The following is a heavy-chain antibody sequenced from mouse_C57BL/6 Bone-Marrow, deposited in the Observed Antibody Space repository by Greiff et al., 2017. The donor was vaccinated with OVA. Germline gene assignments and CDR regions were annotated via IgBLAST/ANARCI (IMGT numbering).Heavy chain of an antibody. V-gene: IGHV5-6*01. CDR2: ISSGGSYT. J-gene: IGHJ3*01. D-gene: IGHD1-1*02. CDR1: GFTFSSYG. Sequence: EVQLVESGGDLVKPGGSLKLSCAASGFTFSSYGMSWVRQTPDKRLEWVATISSGGSYTYYTDNVKGRFTISRDNAKNTQYLQMSSLKSEDTAMYDCARRRIDYGSLAYWGQGTLVTVSA. CDR3: ARRRIDYGSLAY.